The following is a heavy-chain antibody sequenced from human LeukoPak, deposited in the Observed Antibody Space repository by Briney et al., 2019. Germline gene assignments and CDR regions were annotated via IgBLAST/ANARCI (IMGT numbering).Heavy chain of an antibody. D-gene: IGHD2-15*01. CDR1: GFTFSSYE. CDR2: ISSSGSTI. Sequence: TGGSLRLSCAASGFTFSSYEMNWVRQAPGKGLEWVSYISSSGSTIYYADSVKGRFTISRDNSKNTLHLQMNSLRAEDTAVYQCARQLGYCSDGSCCFDFWGQGTLVTVSS. V-gene: IGHV3-48*03. J-gene: IGHJ4*02. CDR3: ARQLGYCSDGSCCFDF.